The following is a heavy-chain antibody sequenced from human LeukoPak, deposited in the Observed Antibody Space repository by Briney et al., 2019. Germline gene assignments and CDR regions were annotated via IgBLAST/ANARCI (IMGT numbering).Heavy chain of an antibody. CDR3: VRLFVQEPSGWFDP. CDR1: GYTFSSYE. D-gene: IGHD3-10*01. CDR2: MNPNSGNT. J-gene: IGHJ5*02. Sequence: ASVKVSCKTSGYTFSSYEINWVRQPPGQGLEWMGWMNPNSGNTAYAQKFQGRVTMTRDVSIRTAYMGLSSLRSEGTAVYYCVRLFVQEPSGWFDPWGQGTLVTVS. V-gene: IGHV1-8*01.